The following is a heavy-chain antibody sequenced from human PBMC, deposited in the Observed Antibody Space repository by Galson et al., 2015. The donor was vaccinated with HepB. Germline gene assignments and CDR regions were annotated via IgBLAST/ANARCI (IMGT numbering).Heavy chain of an antibody. Sequence: SVKVSCKASGGTFSSYAISWVRQAPGQGLEWMGGIIPIFGTANYAQKFQGRVTITADESTSTAYMELSSLRSEDTAVYYCARGRPHCSGGSCYSWGEQTYYYYYMDVWGTGTTVTVSS. D-gene: IGHD2-15*01. CDR1: GGTFSSYA. V-gene: IGHV1-69*13. J-gene: IGHJ6*03. CDR3: ARGRPHCSGGSCYSWGEQTYYYYYMDV. CDR2: IIPIFGTA.